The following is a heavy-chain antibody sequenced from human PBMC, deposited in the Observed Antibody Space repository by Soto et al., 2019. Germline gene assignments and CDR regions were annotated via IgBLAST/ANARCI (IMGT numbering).Heavy chain of an antibody. J-gene: IGHJ4*02. Sequence: SETLSLTCTVSCGSISSGGYYWSWIRQHPGKGLEWIGYIYYSGSTYYNPSLKSRVTISVDTSKNQFSLKLSSVTAADTAVYYCARSIAAGPFDYWGQGTLVTVSS. CDR2: IYYSGST. CDR1: CGSISSGGYY. V-gene: IGHV4-31*03. CDR3: ARSIAAGPFDY. D-gene: IGHD6-6*01.